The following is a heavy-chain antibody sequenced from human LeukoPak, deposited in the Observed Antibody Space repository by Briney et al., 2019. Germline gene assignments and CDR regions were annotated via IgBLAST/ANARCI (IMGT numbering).Heavy chain of an antibody. J-gene: IGHJ6*03. V-gene: IGHV1-18*01. CDR3: AREWYSSGWYPVDYYYYYMDV. CDR2: ISAYNGNT. Sequence: ASVKVSCKASGYTFTSYGISWVRQAPGQGLEWMGWISAYNGNTNYAQKLQGRVTMTTDTSTSTAYMELRSLRSDDTAVYYCAREWYSSGWYPVDYYYYYMDVWGKGTTVTVSS. CDR1: GYTFTSYG. D-gene: IGHD6-19*01.